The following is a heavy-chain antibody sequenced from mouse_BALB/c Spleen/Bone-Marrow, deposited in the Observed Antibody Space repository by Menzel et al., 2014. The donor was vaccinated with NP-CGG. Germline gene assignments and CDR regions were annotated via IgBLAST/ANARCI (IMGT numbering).Heavy chain of an antibody. V-gene: IGHV2-9*02. CDR3: AREGGLVY. CDR1: GFSLINYG. CDR2: IWARGSA. Sequence: VKLVESGPGLVAPSQSLSITCTVSGFSLINYGIHWVRQPPGKGLEWLGIIWARGSANYNSALMSRLSISKDNSRSQVFLKMTSLQTDDTAMYYYAREGGLVYWGQGTLVTVSA. J-gene: IGHJ3*01.